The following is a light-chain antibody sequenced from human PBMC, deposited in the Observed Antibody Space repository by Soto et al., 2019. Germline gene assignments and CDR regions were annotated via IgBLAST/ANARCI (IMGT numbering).Light chain of an antibody. CDR1: QSISNY. CDR2: AAS. CDR3: QQNYNTLET. Sequence: DIQITQSPSSLPASVGDRVTITCRASQSISNYLNWYQQKPGKAPKLLIYAASSLQSGVPSRFSGSGSGTDFTLTISSLQPEDFASYFCQQNYNTLETFGQGTKVEIK. J-gene: IGKJ1*01. V-gene: IGKV1-39*01.